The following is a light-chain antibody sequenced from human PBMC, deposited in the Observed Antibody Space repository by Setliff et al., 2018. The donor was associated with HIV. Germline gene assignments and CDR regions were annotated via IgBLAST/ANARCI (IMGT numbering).Light chain of an antibody. Sequence: QSALTQPASVSGSPGQSITISCTGTSSDIGSYNLVSWYQQHPDQAPKLILYEVNKGPSGISYRFSGSKSGNTASLTISELQAEDEADYYCCSYTGGSSLFVFGTGTKVTV. CDR3: CSYTGGSSLFV. V-gene: IGLV2-23*02. CDR2: EVN. J-gene: IGLJ1*01. CDR1: SSDIGSYNL.